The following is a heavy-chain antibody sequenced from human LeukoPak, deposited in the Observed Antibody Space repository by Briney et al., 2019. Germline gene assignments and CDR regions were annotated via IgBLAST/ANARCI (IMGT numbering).Heavy chain of an antibody. J-gene: IGHJ6*02. CDR3: ARELVVVVAATEDYGMDV. Sequence: ASVNVSCKASGYTFTGYYMHWVRQAPGQGLEWMGWINPNSGGTNYAQRFQGRVTVTRDTSISTAYMELSRLRSDDTAVYFCARELVVVVAATEDYGMDVWGQGTTVTVSS. CDR1: GYTFTGYY. V-gene: IGHV1-2*02. D-gene: IGHD2-15*01. CDR2: INPNSGGT.